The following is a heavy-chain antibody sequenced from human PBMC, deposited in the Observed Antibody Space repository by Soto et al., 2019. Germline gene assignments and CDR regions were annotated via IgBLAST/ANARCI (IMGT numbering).Heavy chain of an antibody. CDR3: ARHPEGQWPHLRTYYFDY. D-gene: IGHD6-19*01. J-gene: IGHJ4*02. CDR2: IYYSGST. Sequence: SETLSLTCTVSGGSISSYYWSWIRQPPGKGLEWIGYIYYSGSTNYNPSLKSRVTISVDTSKNQFSLKLSSVTAADTAVYYCARHPEGQWPHLRTYYFDYWGQGTLVTVSS. CDR1: GGSISSYY. V-gene: IGHV4-59*08.